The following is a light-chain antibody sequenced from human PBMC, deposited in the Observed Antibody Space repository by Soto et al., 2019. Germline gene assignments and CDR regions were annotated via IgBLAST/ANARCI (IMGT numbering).Light chain of an antibody. CDR2: EAS. V-gene: IGKV1-39*01. J-gene: IGKJ3*01. CDR1: QSISSY. Sequence: DIQMTQSPSPLSASVGDRVYITCRTSQSISSYLNWYQAKPGKAPKLLIYEASSLESGVPSRFSGSGSGTDFTLTISSLQPEDSANYYCQQSYSTPHFNLGPGTKVDIK. CDR3: QQSYSTPHFN.